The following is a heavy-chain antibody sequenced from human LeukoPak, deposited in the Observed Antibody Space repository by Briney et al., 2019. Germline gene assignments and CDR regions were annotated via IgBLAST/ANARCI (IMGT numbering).Heavy chain of an antibody. J-gene: IGHJ4*02. CDR1: GFTFSSYA. V-gene: IGHV3-23*01. CDR2: ISASGGST. Sequence: GGSLRLSCAASGFTFSSYAMHWVRQAPGKGLEWVSTISASGGSTYYADSVKGRFTISRDNSKSTLYLQMNSLRAEDTAVYYCAKDCSMTTSRTLYYFDYWGQGTLVTVSS. D-gene: IGHD4-11*01. CDR3: AKDCSMTTSRTLYYFDY.